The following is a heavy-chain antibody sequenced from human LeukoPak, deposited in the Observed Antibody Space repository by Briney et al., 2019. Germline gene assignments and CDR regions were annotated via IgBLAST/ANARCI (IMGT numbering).Heavy chain of an antibody. CDR3: ASPAAGTNFHC. J-gene: IGHJ4*02. Sequence: LSLTCTVSGGSISSYYWSWIRQAPGKGLEWISYISSSSSYTIYADSVKGRFTISRDNAKNSLYLQMNSLRVEDTAVYYCASPAAGTNFHCWGQGTLVTVSS. CDR2: ISSSSSYT. CDR1: GGSISSYY. V-gene: IGHV3-11*03. D-gene: IGHD6-13*01.